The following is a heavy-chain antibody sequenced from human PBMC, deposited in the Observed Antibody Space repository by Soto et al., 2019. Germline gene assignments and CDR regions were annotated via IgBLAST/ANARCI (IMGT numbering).Heavy chain of an antibody. Sequence: QVQLVESGGGLVKPGGSLRLSCAASGFTFTDDFMTWIRQTPGKGLEWLSSINSGGYSVYYADSVKGRFTISRDNAKNSVELQMNSRRGEDTAVYYCARGWELRDWGQGTLVTVSS. CDR3: ARGWELRD. D-gene: IGHD1-26*01. V-gene: IGHV3-11*01. CDR2: INSGGYSV. CDR1: GFTFTDDF. J-gene: IGHJ4*02.